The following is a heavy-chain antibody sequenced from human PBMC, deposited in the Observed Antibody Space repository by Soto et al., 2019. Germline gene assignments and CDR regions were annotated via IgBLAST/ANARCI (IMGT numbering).Heavy chain of an antibody. CDR1: GFTFNSYS. D-gene: IGHD6-19*01. J-gene: IGHJ4*02. CDR3: AKIGYSSGWFDY. Sequence: PGGSQRRSCAASGFTFNSYSMSWVRPTPGKGLEWVSSISSSSSYIYYADSVKGRFTISRDNAKNSLYLQMNSLRAEDTAVYYCAKIGYSSGWFDYWGQGTLVTVSS. V-gene: IGHV3-21*04. CDR2: ISSSSSYI.